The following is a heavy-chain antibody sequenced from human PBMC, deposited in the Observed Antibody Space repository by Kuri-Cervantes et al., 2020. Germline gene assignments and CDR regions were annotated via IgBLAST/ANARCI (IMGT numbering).Heavy chain of an antibody. CDR1: GFTFSSYS. J-gene: IGHJ5*02. CDR3: ARDGRGSDSRFHWFDP. D-gene: IGHD1-26*01. V-gene: IGHV3-48*04. CDR2: ISSSSSTI. Sequence: GGSLRLSCAASGFTFSSYSMNWVRQAPGKGLEWVSYISSSSSTIYYADSLRGRFTISRDNAKNSLFLQMNSLRAEDTAVYYCARDGRGSDSRFHWFDPWGQGTMVTVSS.